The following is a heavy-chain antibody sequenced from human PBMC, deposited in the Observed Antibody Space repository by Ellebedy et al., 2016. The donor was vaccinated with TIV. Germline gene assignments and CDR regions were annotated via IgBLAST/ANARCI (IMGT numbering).Heavy chain of an antibody. J-gene: IGHJ4*02. Sequence: GESLKIPCAAPGFTFSSYAMSSVRQAPGKGLEWVSGISGFEQTTHYADSVEGRFAISRDNSKNKLYLQINSLRVEDTAVYYCTEDSGFGAAAGTGYWGPGTLVTVSS. D-gene: IGHD6-13*01. V-gene: IGHV3-23*01. CDR3: TEDSGFGAAAGTGY. CDR2: ISGFEQTT. CDR1: GFTFSSYA.